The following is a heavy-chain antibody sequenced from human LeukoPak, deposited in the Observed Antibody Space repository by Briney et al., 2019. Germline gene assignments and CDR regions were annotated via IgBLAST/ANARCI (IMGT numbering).Heavy chain of an antibody. D-gene: IGHD4-17*01. CDR2: VYHSGSA. CDR3: AKVYRDYIMDV. Sequence: PSQTLSLTCAVSGGSVGSGGYSWSWIRQPPGKGLEWIGYVYHSGSAYYNPSLKSRVTISVDKSKNQFSLKLNSVTAADTAIYYCAKVYRDYIMDVWGQGTTVTVSS. CDR1: GGSVGSGGYS. V-gene: IGHV4-30-2*01. J-gene: IGHJ6*02.